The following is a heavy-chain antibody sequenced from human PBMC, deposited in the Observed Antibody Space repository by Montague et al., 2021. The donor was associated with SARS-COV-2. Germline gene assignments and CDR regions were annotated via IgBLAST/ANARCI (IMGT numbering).Heavy chain of an antibody. J-gene: IGHJ4*02. CDR1: GGSISSGNYY. CDR2: IYTSGST. Sequence: TLSLTFPVSGGSISSGNYYWSWIRQPAGKGLEWIGRIYTSGSTNYNPSLKSRVTISAATSKNQFSLKLSSMTAADTAVYYCARDVGRYYDWRSDSWGQGTLVTVSS. CDR3: ARDVGRYYDWRSDS. D-gene: IGHD1-26*01. V-gene: IGHV4-61*02.